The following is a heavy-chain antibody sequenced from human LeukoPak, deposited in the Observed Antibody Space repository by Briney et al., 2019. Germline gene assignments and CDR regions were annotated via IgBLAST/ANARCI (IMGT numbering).Heavy chain of an antibody. J-gene: IGHJ5*02. CDR2: IIPIFGTA. Sequence: SVKVSCKASGGTFSSYAISWVRQAPGQGLEWMGRIIPIFGTANYAQKFQGRVTITTDESTSTAYVELSSLRSEDTAVYYCARDLRYYYDSSGYYYFDPWGQGTLVTVSS. V-gene: IGHV1-69*05. CDR1: GGTFSSYA. CDR3: ARDLRYYYDSSGYYYFDP. D-gene: IGHD3-22*01.